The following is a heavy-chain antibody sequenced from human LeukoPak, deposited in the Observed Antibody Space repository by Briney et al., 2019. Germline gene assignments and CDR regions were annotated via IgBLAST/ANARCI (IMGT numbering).Heavy chain of an antibody. CDR2: INHSGST. CDR3: ARDGWAIWFGELTPLYYFDY. CDR1: GGSISTSSYY. V-gene: IGHV4-39*07. D-gene: IGHD3-10*01. Sequence: PSETLSLTCTVSGGSISTSSYYWGWIRQPPGKGLEWIGEINHSGSTNYNPSLKSRVTISVDTSKNQFSLKLSSVTAADTAVYYCARDGWAIWFGELTPLYYFDYWGQGTLVTVSS. J-gene: IGHJ4*02.